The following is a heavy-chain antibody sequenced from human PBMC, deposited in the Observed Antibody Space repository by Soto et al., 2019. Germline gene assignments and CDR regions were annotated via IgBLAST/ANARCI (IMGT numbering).Heavy chain of an antibody. D-gene: IGHD3-16*02. J-gene: IGHJ5*02. CDR2: IYYSGST. CDR1: GPSISSSSYY. V-gene: IGHV4-39*01. Sequence: SETLSLTGTVSGPSISSSSYYWGWIRQPPGKGLEWIGSIYYSGSTYYNPSLKSRVTISVDTSKNQFSLKLSSVTAADTAVYYCARLRDYVWGSHRLNWFDPWGQGTLVTVSS. CDR3: ARLRDYVWGSHRLNWFDP.